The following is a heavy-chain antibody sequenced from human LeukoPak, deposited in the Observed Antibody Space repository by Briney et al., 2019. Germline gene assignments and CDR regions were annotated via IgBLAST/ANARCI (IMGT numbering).Heavy chain of an antibody. V-gene: IGHV3-23*01. Sequence: GGSVRLSCAASGFTFSSYAMSWVGQAPGKGLEGVSAISGSGGRTYYADSVKARFTISRDNSKNTLYLQMNSLRAEDTAVYYCAKARLSSRQPPRAPPQDYWGQGTLVTVSS. J-gene: IGHJ4*02. CDR3: AKARLSSRQPPRAPPQDY. CDR2: ISGSGGRT. CDR1: GFTFSSYA. D-gene: IGHD1-14*01.